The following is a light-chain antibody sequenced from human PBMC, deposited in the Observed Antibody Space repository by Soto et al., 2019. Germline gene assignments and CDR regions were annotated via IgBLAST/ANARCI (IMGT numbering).Light chain of an antibody. CDR1: SSDGGSYNY. J-gene: IGLJ2*01. CDR3: SSDTTSGTHVV. CDR2: DVR. V-gene: IGLV2-14*01. Sequence: QSALTQPASVSGSPGQSITISFTGTSSDGGSYNYVSWYQQYPGKAPKLMIYDVRNRPSGVSYRFSGSKSRNTASLTISGLQAEDEADYDCSSDTTSGTHVVFGGGTKLTVL.